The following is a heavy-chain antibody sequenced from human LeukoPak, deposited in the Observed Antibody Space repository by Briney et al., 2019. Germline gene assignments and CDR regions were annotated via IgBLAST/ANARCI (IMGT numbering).Heavy chain of an antibody. CDR2: IKPNSGGT. CDR1: GYSFTHYF. D-gene: IGHD1-7*01. V-gene: IGHV1-2*02. CDR3: ARVHGGRELDAFDF. J-gene: IGHJ3*01. Sequence: ASVKVSCKASGYSFTHYFIHWVRQAPGQGLEGMGWIKPNSGGTHYVQMFQGRVTMARDTSISTVYMDLSNLKYDDTAVYYCARVHGGRELDAFDFWGQGTMLTVSS.